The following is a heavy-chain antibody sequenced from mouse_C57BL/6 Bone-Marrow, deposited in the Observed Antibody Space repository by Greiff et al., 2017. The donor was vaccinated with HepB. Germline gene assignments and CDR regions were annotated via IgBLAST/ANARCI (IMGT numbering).Heavy chain of an antibody. V-gene: IGHV1-18*01. J-gene: IGHJ4*01. CDR2: INPNNGGT. Sequence: VQLQQSGPELVKPGASVKIPCKASGYTFTDYNMDWVKQSHGKSLEWIGDINPNNGGTIYNQKFKGKATLTVDKSSSTAYMELRSLTSEDTAVYYCARRLLWLKDWAMDYWGQGTSVTVSS. D-gene: IGHD2-2*01. CDR1: GYTFTDYN. CDR3: ARRLLWLKDWAMDY.